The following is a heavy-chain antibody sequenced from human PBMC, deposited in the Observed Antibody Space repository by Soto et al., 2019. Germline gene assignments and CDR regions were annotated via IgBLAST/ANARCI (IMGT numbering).Heavy chain of an antibody. J-gene: IGHJ5*02. V-gene: IGHV2-5*02. CDR1: GLSLSTSGEA. CDR2: IYWDDDK. Sequence: QITLKESGPTLVKPTQTLTLTCTFSGLSLSTSGEAVGWIRQPPGKALEWLALIYWDDDKRSNPTLKTSLTITKDTSKNQVLLALTNMDPVDTATYFCAHYVSSSPAGWFDPWGQGILVTVSS. CDR3: AHYVSSSPAGWFDP. D-gene: IGHD3-10*02.